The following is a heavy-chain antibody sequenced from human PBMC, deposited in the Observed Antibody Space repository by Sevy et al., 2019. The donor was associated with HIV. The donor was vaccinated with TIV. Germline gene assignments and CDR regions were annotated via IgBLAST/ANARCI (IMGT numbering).Heavy chain of an antibody. V-gene: IGHV1-2*02. CDR1: GYTFTGYY. Sequence: ASVKVSCKASGYTFTGYYIHWLRQAPGQGLEWMGWIKINTGGTNYPQKFLGRVTMTRDTSISTVYMELSRLTSDDTAVYYCARIGGYYGAYAGMDVWGQGTTVTVSS. CDR2: IKINTGGT. J-gene: IGHJ6*02. CDR3: ARIGGYYGAYAGMDV. D-gene: IGHD3-10*01.